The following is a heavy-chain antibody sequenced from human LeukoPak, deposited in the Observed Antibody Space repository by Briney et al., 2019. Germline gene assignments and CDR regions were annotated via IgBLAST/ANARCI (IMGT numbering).Heavy chain of an antibody. CDR1: GGSISSSSYY. CDR3: ARGGLHYYGSFFDY. J-gene: IGHJ4*02. D-gene: IGHD3-10*01. CDR2: IYYSGST. Sequence: SETLSLTCTVSGGSISSSSYYWGWIRQPPGKGLEWIGSIYYSGSTYYNPSLKSRVTISVDTSKNQFSLKLSSVTAADTAVYYCARGGLHYYGSFFDYWGQRTLVTVSS. V-gene: IGHV4-39*07.